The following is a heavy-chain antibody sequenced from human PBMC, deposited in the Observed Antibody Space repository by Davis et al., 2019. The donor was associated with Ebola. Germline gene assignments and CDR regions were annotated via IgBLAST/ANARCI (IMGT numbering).Heavy chain of an antibody. Sequence: PSETLSLTCAVYGGSFSGYYWSWIRQPPGKGLEWIGEINHSGSTNYNPSLKSRVTISVDTSKNQFSLKLSSVTAADTAVYYCARGLNGVDYWGQGTLVTVPS. CDR3: ARGLNGVDY. CDR1: GGSFSGYY. J-gene: IGHJ4*02. D-gene: IGHD2-8*01. V-gene: IGHV4-34*01. CDR2: INHSGST.